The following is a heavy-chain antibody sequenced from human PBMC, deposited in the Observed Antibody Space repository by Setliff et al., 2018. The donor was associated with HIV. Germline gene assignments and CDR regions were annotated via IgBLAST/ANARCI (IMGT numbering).Heavy chain of an antibody. V-gene: IGHV1-2*02. J-gene: IGHJ6*03. Sequence: ASVKVSCKASGYLFTGYYMHWVRQAPGQGLEWMGWINPNSGGTNYAQKFQGRVTMTRDTSISTAYMELSRLRSDDTAVYYCASGMGDSSGYYYGYYDYYMDVWGKGTTVTVSS. CDR2: INPNSGGT. CDR3: ASGMGDSSGYYYGYYDYYMDV. D-gene: IGHD3-22*01. CDR1: GYLFTGYY.